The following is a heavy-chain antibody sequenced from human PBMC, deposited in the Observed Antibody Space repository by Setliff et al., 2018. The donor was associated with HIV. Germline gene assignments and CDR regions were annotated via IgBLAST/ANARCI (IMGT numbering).Heavy chain of an antibody. D-gene: IGHD4-17*01. CDR2: IYRDGVT. CDR1: GFTVSDNY. Sequence: PGGSLRLSCAASGFTVSDNYMSWVRQAPGKGLEWVSVIYRDGVTYYADSVKGRFTISRDTAKNTVYLQMNSLTSEDTAFYYCARGRINYGDYYYWGQGTLVTVSS. V-gene: IGHV3-53*01. J-gene: IGHJ4*02. CDR3: ARGRINYGDYYY.